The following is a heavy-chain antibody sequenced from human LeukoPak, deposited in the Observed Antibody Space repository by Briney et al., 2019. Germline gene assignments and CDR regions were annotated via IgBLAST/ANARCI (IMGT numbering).Heavy chain of an antibody. CDR1: GFTFSTYW. Sequence: GGSLRLSCAASGFTFSTYWMTWVRQAPGKGLEWVANMKQDGSRKYYVDSVKGRFTISRDNAKNSLYLQMNSLRAEDTAVYYCARGDNWNPPDYWGQGTLVTVSS. CDR2: MKQDGSRK. J-gene: IGHJ4*02. CDR3: ARGDNWNPPDY. V-gene: IGHV3-7*01. D-gene: IGHD1-20*01.